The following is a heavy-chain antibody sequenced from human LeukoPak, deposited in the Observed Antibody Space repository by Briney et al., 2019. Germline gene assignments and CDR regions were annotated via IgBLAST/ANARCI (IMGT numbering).Heavy chain of an antibody. CDR2: INHSGST. CDR1: GGSFSGYY. J-gene: IGHJ4*02. CDR3: ARRTSTHLDY. Sequence: SETLSLTCAVYGGSFSGYYWSWIRQPPGKGLEWIGEINHSGSTNYNPSLKSRVTISVGTSKNQFSLKLSSVTAADTAVYYCARRTSTHLDYWGQGTLVTVSS. D-gene: IGHD1-1*01. V-gene: IGHV4-34*01.